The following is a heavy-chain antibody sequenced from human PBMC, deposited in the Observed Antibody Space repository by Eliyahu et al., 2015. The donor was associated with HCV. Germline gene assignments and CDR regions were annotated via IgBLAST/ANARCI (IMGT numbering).Heavy chain of an antibody. CDR1: GFTFSSYG. D-gene: IGHD3-10*01. Sequence: QVQLVESGGGVVQPGRSLRLSCAASGFTFSSYGMHWVRQAPGKGLEWVAVISYDGSNKYYADSVKGRFTISRDNSKNTLYLQMNSLRAEDTAVYYCAKVRGSGSYFYYYGMDVWGQGTTVTVSS. CDR2: ISYDGSNK. V-gene: IGHV3-30*18. J-gene: IGHJ6*02. CDR3: AKVRGSGSYFYYYGMDV.